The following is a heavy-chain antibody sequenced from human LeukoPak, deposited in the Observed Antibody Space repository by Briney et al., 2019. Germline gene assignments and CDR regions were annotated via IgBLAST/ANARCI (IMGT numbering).Heavy chain of an antibody. CDR3: ARDRKYYYHMDV. V-gene: IGHV4-39*07. CDR2: IYRSGST. J-gene: IGHJ6*03. CDR1: GGSISSGTYY. Sequence: SETLSLTCAVSGGSISSGTYYWGWIRQPPGKGLEWIGSIYRSGSTYYNPSPKSRVTISVDTSKNQFSLRLSSLTAADTALYYCARDRKYYYHMDVWGKGTTVTVSS. D-gene: IGHD1-14*01.